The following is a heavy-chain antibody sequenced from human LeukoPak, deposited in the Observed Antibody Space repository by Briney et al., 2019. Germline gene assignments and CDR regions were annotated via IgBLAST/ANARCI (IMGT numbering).Heavy chain of an antibody. CDR2: IYHSGST. CDR1: GGSISTYY. J-gene: IGHJ1*01. D-gene: IGHD6-6*01. V-gene: IGHV4-59*01. CDR3: ARGGAARLHFQN. Sequence: PLETLSLTCTVSGGSISTYYRNWIRQPPGKGLEWIGYIYHSGSTNYNPSLQSRVTISVDTSKNQFSLNLNSVTAADTAVYYCARGGAARLHFQNWGQGTLVTVSS.